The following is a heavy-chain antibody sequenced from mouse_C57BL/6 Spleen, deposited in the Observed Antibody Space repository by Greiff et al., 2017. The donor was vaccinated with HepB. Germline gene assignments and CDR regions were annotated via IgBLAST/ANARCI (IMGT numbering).Heavy chain of an antibody. V-gene: IGHV1-64*01. CDR1: GYTFTSYW. D-gene: IGHD1-2*01. CDR2: IHPNSGST. CDR3: ARETTAAMDY. Sequence: QVQLQQPGAELVKPGASVKLSCKASGYTFTSYWMHWVKQRPGQGLEWIGMIHPNSGSTNYNEKFKSKATLTVDKSSSTAYMQLSSLTSEDAAVYYWARETTAAMDYWGQGTSVTVSS. J-gene: IGHJ4*01.